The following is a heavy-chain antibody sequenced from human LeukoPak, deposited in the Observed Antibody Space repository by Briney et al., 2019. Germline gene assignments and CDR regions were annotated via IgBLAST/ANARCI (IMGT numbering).Heavy chain of an antibody. Sequence: GGSLRLSCAASGFTFSSYGMHWVRQAPGKGLEWVSYISSSGSTIYYADSVKGRFTISRDNAKNSLYLQMNSLRAEDTAVYYCARTGYSSSHPFDYWGQGTLVIVSS. CDR3: ARTGYSSSHPFDY. V-gene: IGHV3-48*04. J-gene: IGHJ4*02. CDR2: ISSSGSTI. CDR1: GFTFSSYG. D-gene: IGHD6-13*01.